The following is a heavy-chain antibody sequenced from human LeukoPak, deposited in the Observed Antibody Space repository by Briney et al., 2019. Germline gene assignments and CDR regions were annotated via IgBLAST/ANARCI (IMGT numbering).Heavy chain of an antibody. D-gene: IGHD3-16*02. CDR2: IHHDGRI. Sequence: SETLSLTCDVSGGSIDSTNWWNWVRQPPGKGLEWIGEIHHDGRINYNPSLKSRVTLSVDKSKNQFSLRLNSVTAADTAMYYCARSHDHLWGNYPDYWGQRTLVTVSS. J-gene: IGHJ4*02. CDR3: ARSHDHLWGNYPDY. CDR1: GGSIDSTNW. V-gene: IGHV4/OR15-8*01.